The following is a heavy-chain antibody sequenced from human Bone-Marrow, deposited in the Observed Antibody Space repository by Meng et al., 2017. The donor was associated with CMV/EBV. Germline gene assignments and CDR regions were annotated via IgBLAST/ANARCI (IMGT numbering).Heavy chain of an antibody. CDR3: AREGSGYGGWFDP. CDR1: GYTFTSYG. D-gene: IGHD5-12*01. V-gene: IGHV1-2*02. Sequence: ASVKVSCKASGYTFTSYGISWVRQAPGQGLEWMGWINPNSGGTNYAQKFQGRVTMTRDTSISTAYMELSRLRSDDTAVYYCAREGSGYGGWFDPWGQGTLVTVS. CDR2: INPNSGGT. J-gene: IGHJ5*02.